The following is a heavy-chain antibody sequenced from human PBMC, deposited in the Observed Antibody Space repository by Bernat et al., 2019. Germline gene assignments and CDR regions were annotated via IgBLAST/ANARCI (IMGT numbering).Heavy chain of an antibody. J-gene: IGHJ4*01. D-gene: IGHD3-10*01. Sequence: QLQLQESGPGLVKPSETLSLTCTVSGGSISSSSYYWGWIRQPPGKGLEWIGSIYYSGSTYYNPSLKSRVTISVDTSKNQFSLKLSSVTAADTAVDYCARSDLLWFREFDYWGQGTLVTVSS. V-gene: IGHV4-39*01. CDR1: GGSISSSSYY. CDR3: ARSDLLWFREFDY. CDR2: IYYSGST.